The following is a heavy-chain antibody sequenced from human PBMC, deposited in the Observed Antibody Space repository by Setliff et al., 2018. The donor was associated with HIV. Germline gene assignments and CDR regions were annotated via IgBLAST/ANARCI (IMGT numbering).Heavy chain of an antibody. CDR2: ISAYNGNK. CDR1: GYSFTSYG. V-gene: IGHV1-18*01. Sequence: ASVKVSCKASGYSFTSYGISWVRQAPGQGLEWMGWISAYNGNKNYAQNLQDRVTMTTDTSTSTAYMELRSLRSVDSAVYYCARMKTETAAYFYSYMDVWGHGTTVTVSS. J-gene: IGHJ6*03. D-gene: IGHD2-21*02. CDR3: ARMKTETAAYFYSYMDV.